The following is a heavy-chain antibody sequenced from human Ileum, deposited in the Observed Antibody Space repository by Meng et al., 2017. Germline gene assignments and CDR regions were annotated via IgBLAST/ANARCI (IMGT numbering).Heavy chain of an antibody. CDR1: GGSFSAYY. CDR2: INHSATT. Sequence: QGLLQQWGAGLFGPSETLSLTCGVYGGSFSAYYWTWIRQPPGKGLEWIGEINHSATTYYSPSLMGRVSVSVDTSKNQFSLKLTSVTAADTAVYYCARSERSVYWYFDLWGRGTLVTVSS. V-gene: IGHV4-34*01. D-gene: IGHD1-26*01. CDR3: ARSERSVYWYFDL. J-gene: IGHJ2*01.